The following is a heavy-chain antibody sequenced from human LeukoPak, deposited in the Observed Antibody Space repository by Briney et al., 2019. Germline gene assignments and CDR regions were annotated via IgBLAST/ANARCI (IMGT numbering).Heavy chain of an antibody. V-gene: IGHV4-59*08. Sequence: SETLSLTCTVSGGSISSYYWSWIRQPPGKGLEWIGYIYYSGSTYYNPSLKSRVTISVDTSKNQFSLKLSSVTAADTAVYYCARHEGSGSYFTRRYYFDYWGQGTLVTVSS. CDR2: IYYSGST. J-gene: IGHJ4*02. CDR3: ARHEGSGSYFTRRYYFDY. CDR1: GGSISSYY. D-gene: IGHD1-26*01.